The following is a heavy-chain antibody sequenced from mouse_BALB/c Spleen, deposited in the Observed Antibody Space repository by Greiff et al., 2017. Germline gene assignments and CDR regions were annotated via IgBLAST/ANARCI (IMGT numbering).Heavy chain of an antibody. Sequence: QVQLQQSGAELARPGASVKLSCKASGYTFTSYWMQWVKQRPGQGLEWIGAIYPGDGDTRYTQKFKGKATLTADKSSSTAYMQLSSLASEDSAVYYCARGDYYGSSDYWGQGTTLTVSS. CDR2: IYPGDGDT. CDR3: ARGDYYGSSDY. J-gene: IGHJ2*01. V-gene: IGHV1-87*01. CDR1: GYTFTSYW. D-gene: IGHD1-1*01.